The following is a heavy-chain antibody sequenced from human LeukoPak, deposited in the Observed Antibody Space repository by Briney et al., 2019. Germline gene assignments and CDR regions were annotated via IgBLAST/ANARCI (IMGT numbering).Heavy chain of an antibody. V-gene: IGHV3-15*01. Sequence: GGSLRPSCVVSGFSFSDAWMSWVRQAPGKGLEWIGRIRSKTDSETTEYAAPVKRRFSISRDDSKKTLYLQMNSLKTEDTAVYYCTTGRFPPRYWGQGTLVTVSS. CDR1: GFSFSDAW. D-gene: IGHD3-3*01. J-gene: IGHJ4*02. CDR3: TTGRFPPRY. CDR2: IRSKTDSETT.